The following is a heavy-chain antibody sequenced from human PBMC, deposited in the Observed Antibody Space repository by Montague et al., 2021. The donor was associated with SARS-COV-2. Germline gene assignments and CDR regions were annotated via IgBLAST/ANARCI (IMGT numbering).Heavy chain of an antibody. Sequence: SETLSLTCTVSGGSISSSSYYWGWIRQPPGKGLEWIGSIYYSGSTYYNPSLKSRVTISVDTSKNQFSLKLSSVTAADTAVYYCTRHGSSGCFDWLGDWGQGTLVTVSS. CDR2: IYYSGST. CDR3: TRHGSSGCFDWLGD. V-gene: IGHV4-39*01. CDR1: GGSISSSSYY. D-gene: IGHD3-9*01. J-gene: IGHJ4*02.